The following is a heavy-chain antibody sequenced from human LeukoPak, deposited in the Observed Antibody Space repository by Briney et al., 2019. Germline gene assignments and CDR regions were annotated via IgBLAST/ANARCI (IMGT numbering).Heavy chain of an antibody. J-gene: IGHJ4*02. Sequence: GGSLRLSCAASGFTFSNAWMSWVRQAPVKGLEWVGRIKSKTDGGTTDYAAPVKGRFTIPRDDSKNTLYLQMNSLKTEDTAVYYCTTIASYSGSYPFDYWGQGTLVTVSS. CDR2: IKSKTDGGTT. CDR1: GFTFSNAW. D-gene: IGHD1-26*01. V-gene: IGHV3-15*01. CDR3: TTIASYSGSYPFDY.